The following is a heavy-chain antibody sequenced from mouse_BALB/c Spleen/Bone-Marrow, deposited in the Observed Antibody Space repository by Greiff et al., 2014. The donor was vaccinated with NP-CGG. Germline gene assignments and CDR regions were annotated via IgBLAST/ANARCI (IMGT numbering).Heavy chain of an antibody. CDR2: IWAGGST. Sequence: VKLMESGPGLVAPSQSLSITCTVSGSSLTSYGVHWVRQPPGKGLEWLGVIWAGGSTNYNSALMSRLSISKDSSKSQVFLKMNSLQTDDTAMYYCARDENYYGNYGTMDYWGQGTSVTVSS. D-gene: IGHD2-1*01. V-gene: IGHV2-9*02. J-gene: IGHJ4*01. CDR3: ARDENYYGNYGTMDY. CDR1: GSSLTSYG.